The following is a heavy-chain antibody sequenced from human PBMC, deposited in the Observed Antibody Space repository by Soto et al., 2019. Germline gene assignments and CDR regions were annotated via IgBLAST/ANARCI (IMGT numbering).Heavy chain of an antibody. CDR1: GFTFSSYW. CDR2: IKSDGSDR. CDR3: ARARSGWYLDV. V-gene: IGHV3-74*01. J-gene: IGHJ6*02. Sequence: GGALRLSCAASGFTFSSYWMHWVRQAPGKGLVWVSRIKSDGSDRSYADSVKGRFTISRDNAKNTLYLQMNSLRAEDSAVYYCARARSGWYLDVWGQGTTVTVSS. D-gene: IGHD6-19*01.